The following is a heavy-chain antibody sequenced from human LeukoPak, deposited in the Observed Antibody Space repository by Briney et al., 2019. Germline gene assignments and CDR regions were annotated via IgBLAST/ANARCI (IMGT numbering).Heavy chain of an antibody. J-gene: IGHJ3*02. Sequence: GGSLRLSCADSGFTFSSYAMSWVRQAPGKGLEWVSAISGFGDVTYYAESVKGRFTVSRDNSKNTLYLQMNSLRAEDTAVYYCAQQWLVLGAFDIWGQGTMVTVSS. V-gene: IGHV3-23*01. CDR3: AQQWLVLGAFDI. D-gene: IGHD6-19*01. CDR2: ISGFGDVT. CDR1: GFTFSSYA.